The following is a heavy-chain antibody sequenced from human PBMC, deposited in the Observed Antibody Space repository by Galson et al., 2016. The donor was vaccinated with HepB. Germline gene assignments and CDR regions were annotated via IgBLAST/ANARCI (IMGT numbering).Heavy chain of an antibody. CDR1: GFTFSSYS. V-gene: IGHV3-48*04. CDR3: TRDGGSYNHHDL. Sequence: SLRLSCAASGFTFSSYSMNWVRQAPGKGLEWVSYISSSSSTIYYADSVKGRFTISRDNAQKTVCLQMNSLRAEDTALYYCTRDGGSYNHHDLWGQGTLVPVSS. D-gene: IGHD1-26*01. CDR2: ISSSSSTI. J-gene: IGHJ5*02.